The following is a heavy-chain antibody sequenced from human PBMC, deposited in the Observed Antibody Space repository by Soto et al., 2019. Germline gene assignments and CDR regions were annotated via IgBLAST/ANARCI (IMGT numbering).Heavy chain of an antibody. Sequence: HPGGSLRLSCAASGFAFSSYPLSWVRQAPEKGLEWVSGISDSGGLTYNADSVKGRFTISRDNSKNTLYLQMNSLRAEDTAVYFCARRAFGSSRAFDLWGQGTVVTVSS. D-gene: IGHD6-6*01. J-gene: IGHJ3*01. CDR3: ARRAFGSSRAFDL. CDR1: GFAFSSYP. V-gene: IGHV3-23*01. CDR2: ISDSGGLT.